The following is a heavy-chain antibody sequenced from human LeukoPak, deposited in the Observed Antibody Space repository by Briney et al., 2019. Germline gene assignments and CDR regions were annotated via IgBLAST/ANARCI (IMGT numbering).Heavy chain of an antibody. J-gene: IGHJ4*02. CDR1: GYTFTSYY. CDR2: INPSGGST. D-gene: IGHD2-2*01. Sequence: GASVKVSCKASGYTFTSYYMHWVRQAPGQGLEWMGIINPSGGSTSYAQKFQGRVTMTRDTSTSTVYMELSSLRSEDTAVYYCARTNIVVVPAAMPDYWGQGTLVTVSS. V-gene: IGHV1-46*01. CDR3: ARTNIVVVPAAMPDY.